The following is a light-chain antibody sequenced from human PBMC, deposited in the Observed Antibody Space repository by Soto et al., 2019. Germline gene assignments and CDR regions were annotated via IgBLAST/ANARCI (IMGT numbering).Light chain of an antibody. Sequence: NFMPTQPHSVSESPGKTVIISCTRSSGSIARNYVQWYQQRPGSSPTIVIYEDNERPSGVPDRFSGSIDSSSNSASLTISGLKTEDEADYYCQSHDSTNVVFGGGTKLTVL. V-gene: IGLV6-57*01. CDR3: QSHDSTNVV. CDR2: EDN. CDR1: SGSIARNY. J-gene: IGLJ3*02.